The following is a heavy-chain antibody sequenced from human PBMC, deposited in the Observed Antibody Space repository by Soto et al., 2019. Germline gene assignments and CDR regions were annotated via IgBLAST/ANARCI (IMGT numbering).Heavy chain of an antibody. CDR1: GGTFSSYA. CDR3: ARDTHKYYYDSSGYSFPY. V-gene: IGHV1-69*13. CDR2: IIPIFGTA. Sequence: SVKVSCKASGGTFSSYAISWVRQAPGQGLEWMGGIIPIFGTANYAQKFQGRVTITADESTSAAYMELSSLRSEDTAVYYCARDTHKYYYDSSGYSFPYWGQGTLVTVSS. D-gene: IGHD3-22*01. J-gene: IGHJ4*02.